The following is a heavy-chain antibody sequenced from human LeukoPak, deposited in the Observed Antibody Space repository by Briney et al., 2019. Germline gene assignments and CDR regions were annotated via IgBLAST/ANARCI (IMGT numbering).Heavy chain of an antibody. Sequence: GGSLRLSCAASGFTFSSYWMSWVRQAPGKGLEWVANIKQDGSEKYYVDSVKGRFTISRDNAKNSLYLQMNSLRAEDTAVYYCAGDPLGDTTMPFFDYWGQGTLVTVSS. J-gene: IGHJ4*02. CDR3: AGDPLGDTTMPFFDY. CDR1: GFTFSSYW. D-gene: IGHD5-18*01. V-gene: IGHV3-7*01. CDR2: IKQDGSEK.